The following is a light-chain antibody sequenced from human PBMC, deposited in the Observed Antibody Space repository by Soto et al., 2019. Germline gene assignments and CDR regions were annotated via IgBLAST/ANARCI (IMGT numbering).Light chain of an antibody. CDR1: QPINKF. CDR3: QQSHSVPLN. Sequence: IQRTQSPSALSASVGDRVTITCRASQPINKFLNWFQHKPGEAPKRLIYGASILQDGVPSRFSGSGSGTDYTLTISGLQTEDFGTYYCQQSHSVPLNFGGGTKGDIK. J-gene: IGKJ4*01. V-gene: IGKV1-39*01. CDR2: GAS.